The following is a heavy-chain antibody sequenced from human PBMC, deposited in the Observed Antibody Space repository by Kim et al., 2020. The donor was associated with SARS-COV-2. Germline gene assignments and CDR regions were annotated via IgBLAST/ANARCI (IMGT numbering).Heavy chain of an antibody. J-gene: IGHJ3*02. V-gene: IGHV1-69*01. CDR3: ARSWVGATHDAFDI. Sequence: EQKCQGRVTITADESTSTADMELSSLRAEDTAVYYCARSWVGATHDAFDIWGQGTMVTVSS. D-gene: IGHD1-26*01.